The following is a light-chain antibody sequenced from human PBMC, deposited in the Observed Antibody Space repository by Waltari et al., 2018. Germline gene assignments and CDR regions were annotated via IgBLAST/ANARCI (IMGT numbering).Light chain of an antibody. J-gene: IGKJ1*01. CDR3: QQYDSFPLT. V-gene: IGKV1-5*03. Sequence: DIKIPKSPSSLSAFVEDEVPITCRASQSIRSYLAWYQQRPGEAPKFLIYHAYSLESGVASRFSGGGSGTEFTLTITSLQPDDFATYYCQQYDSFPLTFGQGTKVEIK. CDR1: QSIRSY. CDR2: HAY.